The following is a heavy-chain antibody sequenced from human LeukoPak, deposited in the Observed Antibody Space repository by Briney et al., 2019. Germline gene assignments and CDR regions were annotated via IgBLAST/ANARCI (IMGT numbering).Heavy chain of an antibody. V-gene: IGHV4-39*01. CDR1: GGSISSSNYY. CDR3: ARHGYCSGGSCYSWGYYYYMDV. Sequence: TSETLSLTCTVSGGSISSSNYYWGWIRQPPGKGLEWIGSIYYRGSTYYNPSLMSRVTIFVDTSKNQFSLKLSSVTAADTAVYYCARHGYCSGGSCYSWGYYYYMDVWGKGTTVTISS. J-gene: IGHJ6*03. CDR2: IYYRGST. D-gene: IGHD2-15*01.